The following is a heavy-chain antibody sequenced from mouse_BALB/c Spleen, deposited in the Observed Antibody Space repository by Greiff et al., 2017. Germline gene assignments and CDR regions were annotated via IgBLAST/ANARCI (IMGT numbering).Heavy chain of an antibody. J-gene: IGHJ2*01. D-gene: IGHD1-1*01. Sequence: EVQRVESGPELVKPGASVKVSCTTSGYTFTEYTMHWVQQSHGKSLEWIGGINPNNGGTSYNQKFKGKATLTVDKSSSTAYMELRSLTSEDSAVYYCARENLGYYGPLDYWGQGTTRTVSS. CDR2: INPNNGGT. CDR1: GYTFTEYT. V-gene: IGHV1-22*01. CDR3: ARENLGYYGPLDY.